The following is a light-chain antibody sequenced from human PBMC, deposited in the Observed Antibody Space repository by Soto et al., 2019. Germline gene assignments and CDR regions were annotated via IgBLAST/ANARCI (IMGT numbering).Light chain of an antibody. CDR3: AAWDTSLRVFYV. Sequence: QSVLTQPPSASGTPGQRVTISCSGSSSNIGGHAVNWYQQLPGTAPKLLIYSDHQRPSGVPDRFSGSKSGTSASLAISGLQSEDEADYYCAAWDTSLRVFYVFGSGTKVTVL. V-gene: IGLV1-44*01. CDR1: SSNIGGHA. CDR2: SDH. J-gene: IGLJ1*01.